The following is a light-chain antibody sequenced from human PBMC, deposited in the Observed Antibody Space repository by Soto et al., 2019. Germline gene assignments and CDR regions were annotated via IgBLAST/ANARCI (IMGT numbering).Light chain of an antibody. CDR3: QQYHNWPYT. J-gene: IGKJ2*01. CDR1: QSVSSN. CDR2: GAS. Sequence: EIVMTQSPATLSVSPGERATLSCRASQSVSSNLAWYQQRPGQAPRLLISGASTRATGLPARFSGRKSGTEFALTISSLQSEDFAVYFCQQYHNWPYTFGQWTNLEMK. V-gene: IGKV3-15*01.